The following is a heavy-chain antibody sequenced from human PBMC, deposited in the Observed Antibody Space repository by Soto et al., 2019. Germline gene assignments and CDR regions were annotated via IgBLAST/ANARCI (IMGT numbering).Heavy chain of an antibody. V-gene: IGHV1-18*01. CDR2: ISTYIGDT. CDR3: ARHHRPTTSENWFGP. CDR1: GYTFFTYD. J-gene: IGHJ5*02. Sequence: QVPLVQSGVEVKTPGASVKVSCQASGYTFFTYDISWVRQAPGQGLEWMGGISTYIGDTKYAQKFQGRVTMTTDTSTTTAYLELTSLRSDDTAVYYCARHHRPTTSENWFGPWGQGTLVTVSS. D-gene: IGHD5-12*01.